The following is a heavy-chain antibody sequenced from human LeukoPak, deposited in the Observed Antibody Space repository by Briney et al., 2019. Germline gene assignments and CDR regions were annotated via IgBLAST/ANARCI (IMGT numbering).Heavy chain of an antibody. CDR2: IYYSGST. CDR3: VRVVVVSATLKDWFDP. V-gene: IGHV4-39*07. CDR1: GGSISSSSYY. D-gene: IGHD2-15*01. J-gene: IGHJ5*02. Sequence: PSETLSLTCTVSGGSISSSSYYWGWIRQPPGKGLEWIGSIYYSGSTYYNPSLKSRVTISLDKSKNHFSLKLTSVTAADTAVYYCVRVVVVSATLKDWFDPWGQGTLVTVSS.